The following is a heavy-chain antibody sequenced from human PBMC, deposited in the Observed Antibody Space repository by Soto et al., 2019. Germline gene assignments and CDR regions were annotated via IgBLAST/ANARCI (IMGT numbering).Heavy chain of an antibody. J-gene: IGHJ6*03. CDR2: INQSGIT. CDR1: GVSFINDY. CDR3: ASIQTKVLQQHLDMDV. V-gene: IGHV4-34*01. D-gene: IGHD3-10*01. Sequence: SETLSLTCSFYGVSFINDYWSLILQPAVKGVEWILEINQSGITNYNPALNSRVAISIDPSKNQFSLMVNSVTAADTDVYYCASIQTKVLQQHLDMDVWGKGHTVT.